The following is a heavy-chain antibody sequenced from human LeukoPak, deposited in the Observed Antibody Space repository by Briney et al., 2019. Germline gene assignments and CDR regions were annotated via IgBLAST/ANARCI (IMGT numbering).Heavy chain of an antibody. V-gene: IGHV1-69*05. CDR2: IIPIFGTA. CDR1: GGTFSSYA. Sequence: ASVKVSCKASGGTFSSYAIIWVRQAPGQGLEWMGRIIPIFGTANYAQKFQGRVTITTDESTSTAYMELSSLRSEDTAVYYCARDRTSYYMLNSFDYWGQGTLVTVSS. CDR3: ARDRTSYYMLNSFDY. J-gene: IGHJ4*02. D-gene: IGHD1-26*01.